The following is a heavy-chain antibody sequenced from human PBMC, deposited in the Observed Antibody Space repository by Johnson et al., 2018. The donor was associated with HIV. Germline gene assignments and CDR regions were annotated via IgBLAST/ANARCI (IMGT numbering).Heavy chain of an antibody. D-gene: IGHD3-10*01. CDR1: GFTFSSYW. V-gene: IGHV3-7*02. Sequence: VQLVESGGGLIQPGGSLRLSCAASGFTFSSYWMSWVRQAPGKGLEWVANIKQDGSEKYYVDSVKGRFTISRDNAKNSLYLQMNSLRVEDTAVYYCARGSGLGAFDIWGQGTMVTVSS. CDR3: ARGSGLGAFDI. J-gene: IGHJ3*02. CDR2: IKQDGSEK.